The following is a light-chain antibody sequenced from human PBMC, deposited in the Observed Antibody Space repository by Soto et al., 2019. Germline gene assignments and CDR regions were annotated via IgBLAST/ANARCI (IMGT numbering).Light chain of an antibody. V-gene: IGKV3-20*01. CDR1: QTVRNNY. CDR3: QQYGSSPRT. Sequence: EIVLTQSPGTLSLSPGERAALFCRASQTVRNNYLAWYQQRPGQAPRLLIYGASSRATGIPDRFSGSGSGTDFTLTISRLEPEEFAVYYCQQYGSSPRTFGQGTQVDI. J-gene: IGKJ1*01. CDR2: GAS.